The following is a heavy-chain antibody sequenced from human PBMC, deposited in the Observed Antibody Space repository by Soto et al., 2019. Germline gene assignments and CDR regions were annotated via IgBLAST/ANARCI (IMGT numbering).Heavy chain of an antibody. Sequence: QVQLVHSGAVVKKPGSSVKVSCKASGGTFSSYTISWVRQAPGQGLEWMGRMIPILGIANYGQKYQGRVTSTAVKSTGXAYRELSSLRSEDTAVYYSARGACAVVRRAYGMDVWGQGTTVTVSS. CDR2: MIPILGIA. CDR3: ARGACAVVRRAYGMDV. D-gene: IGHD2-15*01. CDR1: GGTFSSYT. V-gene: IGHV1-69*02. J-gene: IGHJ6*02.